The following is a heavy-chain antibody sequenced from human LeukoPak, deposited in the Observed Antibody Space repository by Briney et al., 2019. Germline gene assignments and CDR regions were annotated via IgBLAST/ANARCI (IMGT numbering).Heavy chain of an antibody. V-gene: IGHV4-30-2*05. D-gene: IGHD2-21*02. J-gene: IGHJ4*02. CDR3: ARGMVVTADMDY. Sequence: SQTLSLTCAVSGGSISSGGYSWSWIRQPPGKGLEWIGYIYYSGSTYYNPSLKSRVSISVDTSKNQFSLKLSSVTAADTAVYYCARGMVVTADMDYWGQGTLVTVSS. CDR2: IYYSGST. CDR1: GGSISSGGYS.